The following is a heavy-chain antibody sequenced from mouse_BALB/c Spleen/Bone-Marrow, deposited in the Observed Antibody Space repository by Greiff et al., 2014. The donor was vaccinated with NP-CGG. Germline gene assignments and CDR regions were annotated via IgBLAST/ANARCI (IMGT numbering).Heavy chain of an antibody. CDR2: IRYSGGT. J-gene: IGHJ2*01. CDR1: GYSITSDYA. V-gene: IGHV3-2*02. D-gene: IGHD1-1*01. CDR3: ARKVVRSYFDY. Sequence: EVQLQQSGPGLVKLSQSLSLTCTVTGYSITSDYAWNWIRQFPGNKLEWMGFIRYSGGTSYNPSLKSRISITRDTSKNQFFLQLNSVTTEDTATYYCARKVVRSYFDYWGQGTTLTVSS.